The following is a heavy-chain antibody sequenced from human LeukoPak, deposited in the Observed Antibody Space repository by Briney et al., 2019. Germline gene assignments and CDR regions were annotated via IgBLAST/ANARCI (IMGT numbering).Heavy chain of an antibody. J-gene: IGHJ6*03. V-gene: IGHV1-2*02. D-gene: IGHD6-13*01. Sequence: ASVKVSCKASGYTFTGYYMHWVRQAPGQGLEWMGWINPNSGGTNYAQKLQGRVTMTTDTSTSTAYMELRSLRSDDTAVYYCARTTEAHSWRTRYYDYYMDVWGKGTTVTVSS. CDR3: ARTTEAHSWRTRYYDYYMDV. CDR1: GYTFTGYY. CDR2: INPNSGGT.